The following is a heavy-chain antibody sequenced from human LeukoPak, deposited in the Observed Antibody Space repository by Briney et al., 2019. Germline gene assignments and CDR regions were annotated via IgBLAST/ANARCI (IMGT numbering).Heavy chain of an antibody. J-gene: IGHJ5*02. CDR1: GGSFSGYY. Sequence: PSETLSLTCAVYGGSFSGYYWSWIRQPPGKGLEWIGEINHSGSTNYNPSLKSRATISVDKSKNQFSLKLSSVTAADTAVYYCAGGRNWFDPWGQGTLVTVSS. V-gene: IGHV4-34*01. CDR3: AGGRNWFDP. CDR2: INHSGST.